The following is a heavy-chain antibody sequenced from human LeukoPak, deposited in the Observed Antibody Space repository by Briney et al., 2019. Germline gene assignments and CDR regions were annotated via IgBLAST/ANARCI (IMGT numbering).Heavy chain of an antibody. CDR1: GFPFSIYE. CDR2: IGSSGTTR. D-gene: IGHD6-19*01. CDR3: ALLAVASDFDY. V-gene: IGHV3-48*03. Sequence: GGSLRLSCAVSGFPFSIYEMNWVRQAPGKGLEWVSNIGSSGTTRYYADSVKGRFSVSRDNAKNSLYLQMNSLRVEDTGVYYCALLAVASDFDYWGQGALVTVSS. J-gene: IGHJ4*02.